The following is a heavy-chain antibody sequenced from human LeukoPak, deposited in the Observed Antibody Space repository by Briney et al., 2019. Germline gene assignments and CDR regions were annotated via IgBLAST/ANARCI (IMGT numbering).Heavy chain of an antibody. Sequence: GTSLRLSCAASGFTFSSFAMHWVRQAPGKGLEWVALISFDGSNKYYADSVKGRFTISRDNSKNTLYLQMNSLRAEDTAVYYCAKDGTAAAGDWGQGTLVTVSS. CDR1: GFTFSSFA. J-gene: IGHJ4*02. V-gene: IGHV3-30*07. D-gene: IGHD6-13*01. CDR3: AKDGTAAAGD. CDR2: ISFDGSNK.